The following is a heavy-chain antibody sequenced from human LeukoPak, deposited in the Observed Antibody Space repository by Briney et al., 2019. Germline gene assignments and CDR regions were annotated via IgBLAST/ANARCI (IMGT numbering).Heavy chain of an antibody. CDR1: GGSISSYY. CDR3: ARGGGYSGYERAWFDP. Sequence: SETLSLTCTVSGGSISSYYWSWIRQPPGKGLEWIGYIYCSGSTNYNPSLKSRVTISVDTSKNQFSLKLSSVTAADTAVYYCARGGGYSGYERAWFDPWGQGTLVTVSS. V-gene: IGHV4-59*12. J-gene: IGHJ5*02. D-gene: IGHD5-12*01. CDR2: IYCSGST.